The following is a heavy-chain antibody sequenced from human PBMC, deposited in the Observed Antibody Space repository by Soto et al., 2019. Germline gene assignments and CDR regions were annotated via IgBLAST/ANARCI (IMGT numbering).Heavy chain of an antibody. D-gene: IGHD3-3*01. J-gene: IGHJ5*02. Sequence: PGGSLRLSCAASGFTFSSYSMNWVRQAPGKGLEWVSSISSSSSYIYYADPVKGRFTISRDNAKNSLYLQMNSLRAEDTAVYYCAKDQLYRSYDFWSGYYGGAWFDPWGQGTLVTVSS. CDR2: ISSSSSYI. CDR1: GFTFSSYS. CDR3: AKDQLYRSYDFWSGYYGGAWFDP. V-gene: IGHV3-21*04.